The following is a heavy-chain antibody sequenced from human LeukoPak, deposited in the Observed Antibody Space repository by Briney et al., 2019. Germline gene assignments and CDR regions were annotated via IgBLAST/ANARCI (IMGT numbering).Heavy chain of an antibody. J-gene: IGHJ3*01. CDR2: IKSTGSST. D-gene: IGHD5-24*01. CDR3: AKDRREGYPRDSFDV. Sequence: GGSLRLSCAASGFTFSSYAMSWVRQAPGKGLEWVSSIKSTGSSTYYGDAVRGRFTISRDNSENTVYLQMHSLRAEDTALYYCAKDRREGYPRDSFDVWGQGTAVTVSS. V-gene: IGHV3-23*05. CDR1: GFTFSSYA.